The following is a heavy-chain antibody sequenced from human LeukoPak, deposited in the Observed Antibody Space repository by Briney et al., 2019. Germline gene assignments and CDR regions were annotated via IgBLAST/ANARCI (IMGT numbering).Heavy chain of an antibody. D-gene: IGHD4-11*01. CDR2: VDHTGST. CDR3: ARGRVSSSTWYSTYYYYFYMDV. CDR1: GGSISSYY. V-gene: IGHV4-59*01. J-gene: IGHJ6*03. Sequence: TSETLSLTCTVSGGSISSYYWGWIRQPPGKGLGWIGYVDHTGSTNFNPSLNGRVSISRDTSKNLFSLRLRSVTAADTAVYFCARGRVSSSTWYSTYYYYFYMDVWGKGTTVTVSS.